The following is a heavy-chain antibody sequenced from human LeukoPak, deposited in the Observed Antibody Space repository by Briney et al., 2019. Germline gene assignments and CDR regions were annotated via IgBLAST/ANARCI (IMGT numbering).Heavy chain of an antibody. CDR1: GGSISSYY. CDR2: IYYSGST. CDR3: ARGHENYYGMDV. J-gene: IGHJ6*02. V-gene: IGHV4-59*01. Sequence: PSETLSLTRTVSGGSISSYYWSWIRQPPGKGLEWIGYIYYSGSTNYNPSLKSRVTISVDTSKNQFSLKLSSVTAADTAVYYCARGHENYYGMDVWGQGTTVTVSS.